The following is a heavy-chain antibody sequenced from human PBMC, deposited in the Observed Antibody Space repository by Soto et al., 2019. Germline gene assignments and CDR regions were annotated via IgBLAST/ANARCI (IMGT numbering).Heavy chain of an antibody. CDR2: IYYSGST. CDR3: VRANYFYY. Sequence: PSETLSLTCTVSGGSISSYYWTWIRQFPGKGLEWIGNIYYSGSTNYNPFLKSRVTISVDTSKNQFSLKLSSVTAADTAIYYCVRANYFYYWGQGTPVTVYS. V-gene: IGHV4-59*01. CDR1: GGSISSYY. J-gene: IGHJ4*02.